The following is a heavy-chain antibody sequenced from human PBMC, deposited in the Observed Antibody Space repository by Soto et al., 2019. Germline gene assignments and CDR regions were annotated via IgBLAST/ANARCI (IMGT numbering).Heavy chain of an antibody. D-gene: IGHD2-2*02. V-gene: IGHV3-7*03. J-gene: IGHJ6*02. CDR1: GFTFSSYW. Sequence: EVQLVESGGGLVQPGGSLRLSCAASGFTFSSYWMSWVRQAPGKGLEWVANIKQDGSEKYYVDSLKGRFTVSRDNAKNSLYLQMNSLRAEDTAVYYCARDGVSCSGSSCYTDYYYSYGMDVWGQGTTVTVSS. CDR2: IKQDGSEK. CDR3: ARDGVSCSGSSCYTDYYYSYGMDV.